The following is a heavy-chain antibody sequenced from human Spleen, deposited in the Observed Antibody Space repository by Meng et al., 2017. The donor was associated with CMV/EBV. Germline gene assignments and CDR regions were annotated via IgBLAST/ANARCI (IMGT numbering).Heavy chain of an antibody. J-gene: IGHJ3*02. CDR2: IYYSGST. D-gene: IGHD1-1*01. Sequence: SETLSLTCTVSYGSVSSGSYYWNWIRQPPGKGLEWIGYIYYSGSTNYNPSLKSRVTISVDTSKNQFSLKLSSVTAADTAVYYCARVNNNWNDSAFDIWGQGTMVTVSS. CDR1: YGSVSSGSYY. CDR3: ARVNNNWNDSAFDI. V-gene: IGHV4-61*01.